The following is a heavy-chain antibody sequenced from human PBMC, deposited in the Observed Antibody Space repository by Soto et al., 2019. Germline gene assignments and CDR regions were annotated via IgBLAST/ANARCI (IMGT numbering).Heavy chain of an antibody. CDR1: GFTFSSYA. D-gene: IGHD1-26*01. J-gene: IGHJ4*02. CDR2: ISYDGSNK. Sequence: QVQLVESGGGVVQPGRSLRLSCAASGFTFSSYAMHWVRQAPGKGLGWVAVISYDGSNKYYADSVKGRFTISRDNSKKTLYLQMKSLSAEDTAVNYCARGEWELDYWGQGTLVTVSS. V-gene: IGHV3-30-3*01. CDR3: ARGEWELDY.